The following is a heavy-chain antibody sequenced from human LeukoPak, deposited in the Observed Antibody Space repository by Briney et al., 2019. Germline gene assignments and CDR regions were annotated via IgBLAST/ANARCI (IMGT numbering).Heavy chain of an antibody. CDR1: GGSISSGDYY. CDR3: ARGPVLSCSRGSCYPYYFDY. CDR2: IYYSGST. V-gene: IGHV4-30-4*01. Sequence: SETLSLTCTVSGGSISSGDYYWSWIRQPPGKGLEWIGYIYYSGSTYYNPSLKSRVTISVDTSKNQFSLKLSSVTAADTAVYYCARGPVLSCSRGSCYPYYFDYWGQGTLVTVSS. D-gene: IGHD2-15*01. J-gene: IGHJ4*02.